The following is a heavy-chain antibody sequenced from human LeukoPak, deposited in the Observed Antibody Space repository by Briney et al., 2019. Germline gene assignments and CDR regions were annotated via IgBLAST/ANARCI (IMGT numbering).Heavy chain of an antibody. Sequence: ASVKVSCKASGYTLTGYYMHWVRQAPGQGLEWMGWINPNSGGTNYAQKFQGRVTMTRDTSISTAYMELSRLRSDDTAVYYCARDYSGSYEEFDYWGQGTLVTVSS. D-gene: IGHD1-26*01. J-gene: IGHJ4*02. V-gene: IGHV1-2*02. CDR2: INPNSGGT. CDR3: ARDYSGSYEEFDY. CDR1: GYTLTGYY.